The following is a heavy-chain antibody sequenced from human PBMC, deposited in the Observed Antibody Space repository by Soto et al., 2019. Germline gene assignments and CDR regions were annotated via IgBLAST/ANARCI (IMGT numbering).Heavy chain of an antibody. J-gene: IGHJ6*02. Sequence: QVQLVQSGAEVKKPGSSVKVSCKASGGTFSSYAISWMRQAPGQGLEWMGGIIPIFGTANYAQKFQGRVTITADESTSTDYMELSSLRSEDTAVYYCGYLPDYYYGMDVWGQGTTVTVSS. CDR3: GYLPDYYYGMDV. V-gene: IGHV1-69*01. CDR1: GGTFSSYA. D-gene: IGHD2-15*01. CDR2: IIPIFGTA.